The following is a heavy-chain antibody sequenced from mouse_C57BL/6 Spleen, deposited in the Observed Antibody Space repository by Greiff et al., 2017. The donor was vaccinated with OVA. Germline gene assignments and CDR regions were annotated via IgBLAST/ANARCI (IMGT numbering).Heavy chain of an antibody. D-gene: IGHD2-5*01. CDR2: IYPGDGDT. Sequence: VQLQQSGAELVKPGASVKISCKASGYAFSSYWMNWVKQRPGKGLEWLGQIYPGDGDTNYNGKFKGKATLTADKSSSTAYMQLSSLTSEDSAVYFCARYYSNYWYFDVWGTGTTVTVSS. J-gene: IGHJ1*03. CDR3: ARYYSNYWYFDV. CDR1: GYAFSSYW. V-gene: IGHV1-80*01.